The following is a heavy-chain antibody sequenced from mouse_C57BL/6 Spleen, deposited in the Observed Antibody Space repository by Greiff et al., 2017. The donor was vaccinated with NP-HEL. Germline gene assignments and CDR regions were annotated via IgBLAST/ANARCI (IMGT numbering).Heavy chain of an antibody. CDR3: AMEYYSNYVWYFDV. CDR1: GYTFTSYW. D-gene: IGHD2-5*01. CDR2: IHPSDSDT. V-gene: IGHV1-74*01. J-gene: IGHJ1*03. Sequence: VQLKQPGAELVKPWASVKVSCKASGYTFTSYWMHWVKQRPGQGLEWIGRIHPSDSDTNYNQKFKGKATLTVDKSSSTAYMQLSSLTSEDSAVYYCAMEYYSNYVWYFDVWGTGTTVTVSS.